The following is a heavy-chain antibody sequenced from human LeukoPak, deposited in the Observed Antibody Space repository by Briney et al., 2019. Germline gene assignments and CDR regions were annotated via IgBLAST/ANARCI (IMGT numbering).Heavy chain of an antibody. CDR2: IYASGST. CDR1: GGSISSYY. CDR3: ARTPPPTYYYDSSGYYGDAFDI. J-gene: IGHJ3*02. Sequence: SETLSLTCTVSGGSISSYYWSWIRQPAGKGLEWIGRIYASGSTNYNPSLKSRVTMSVDTSKNQFSLKLSSVTAADTAVYYCARTPPPTYYYDSSGYYGDAFDIWGQGTMVTVSS. D-gene: IGHD3-22*01. V-gene: IGHV4-4*07.